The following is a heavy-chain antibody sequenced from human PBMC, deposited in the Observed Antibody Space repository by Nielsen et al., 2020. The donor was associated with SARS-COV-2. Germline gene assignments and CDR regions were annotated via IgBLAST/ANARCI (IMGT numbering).Heavy chain of an antibody. D-gene: IGHD3-10*01. J-gene: IGHJ4*02. V-gene: IGHV3-48*03. CDR2: ISSSGSTI. Sequence: GESLKISCAASGFPFSSYEMNCVRQAPGQGLEWVSYISSSGSTIYYADSVKGRFTISRDNAKNSLYLQMNSLRAEDTAVYYCARTIRGETNWGQGTLVTVSS. CDR1: GFPFSSYE. CDR3: ARTIRGETN.